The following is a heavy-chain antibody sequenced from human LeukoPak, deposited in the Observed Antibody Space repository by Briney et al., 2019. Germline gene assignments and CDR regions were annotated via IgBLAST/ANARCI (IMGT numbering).Heavy chain of an antibody. CDR1: GFTFSSYA. CDR3: AKTQSGYDDY. D-gene: IGHD5-12*01. V-gene: IGHV3-30-3*01. J-gene: IGHJ4*02. CDR2: ISYDGSNK. Sequence: GGSLRLSCAASGFTFSSYAMHWVRQAPGKGLEWVAVISYDGSNKYYADSVKGRFTISRDNSKNTLYLQMNSLRAEDTAVYYCAKTQSGYDDYWGQGTLVTVSS.